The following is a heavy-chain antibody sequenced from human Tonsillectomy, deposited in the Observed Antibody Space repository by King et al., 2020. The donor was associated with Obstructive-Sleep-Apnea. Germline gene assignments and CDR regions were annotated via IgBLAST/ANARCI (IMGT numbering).Heavy chain of an antibody. CDR2: IRSKAYGGTT. CDR3: TGDRSFYPGSPVSY. CDR1: GFTFGDHA. V-gene: IGHV3-49*03. D-gene: IGHD3-16*02. Sequence: VQLVESGGGLVQPGRSLRLSCTASGFTFGDHAMSWFRQAPGKGLEWVGFIRSKAYGGTTEYAASVKGRFTISRDDSKSIAYLQMNSLRTEDTAVSYCTGDRSFYPGSPVSYWGQGTLVTVSS. J-gene: IGHJ4*02.